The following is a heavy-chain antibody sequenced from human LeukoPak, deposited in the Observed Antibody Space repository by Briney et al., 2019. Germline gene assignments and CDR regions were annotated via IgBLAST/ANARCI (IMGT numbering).Heavy chain of an antibody. CDR3: ARFLDDYVWGSYRYFDY. D-gene: IGHD3-16*02. J-gene: IGHJ4*02. CDR2: ISAYNGNT. V-gene: IGHV1-18*01. Sequence: GASVKVSCKASGYTFTSYGISWVRQAPGQGLEWMGWISAYNGNTNYAQKLQGRVTMTTDTSTSTAYMELRSLRSDDTAVYYCARFLDDYVWGSYRYFDYWGQGTLVTVPS. CDR1: GYTFTSYG.